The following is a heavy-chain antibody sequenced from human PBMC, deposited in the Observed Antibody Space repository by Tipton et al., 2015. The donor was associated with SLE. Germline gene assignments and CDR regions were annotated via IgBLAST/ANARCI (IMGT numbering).Heavy chain of an antibody. CDR3: ATARRGSGWPQDY. CDR1: GFTFSSYG. D-gene: IGHD6-19*01. V-gene: IGHV3-30*02. CDR2: IRYDGSNK. J-gene: IGHJ4*02. Sequence: SLRLSCAASGFTFSSYGMHWVRQAPGKGLEWVAFIRYDGSNKYYADSVKGRFTISRDNSKNTLYLQMSSLRAEDTAVYYCATARRGSGWPQDYWGQGTLVTVSS.